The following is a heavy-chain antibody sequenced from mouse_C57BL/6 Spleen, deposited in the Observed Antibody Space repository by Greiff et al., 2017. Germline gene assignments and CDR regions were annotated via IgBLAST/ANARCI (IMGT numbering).Heavy chain of an antibody. CDR3: ATDYDCDVGNPYLDY. CDR1: GYTFTSYW. V-gene: IGHV1-59*01. CDR2: IDPSDSYT. Sequence: VQLQQSGAELVRPGPSVKLSCKASGYTFTSYWMHWVKQRPGQGLEWVGVIDPSDSYTNYTQKFKGKATLTVDTSSSTAYMQLSSLTAEDSAVYYCATDYDCDVGNPYLDYGGQGTTLTGSS. J-gene: IGHJ2*01. D-gene: IGHD2-4*01.